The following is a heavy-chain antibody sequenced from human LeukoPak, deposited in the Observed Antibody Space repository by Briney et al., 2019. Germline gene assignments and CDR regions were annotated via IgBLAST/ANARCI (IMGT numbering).Heavy chain of an antibody. J-gene: IGHJ4*02. CDR1: GFTFSNYA. V-gene: IGHV3-9*01. CDR2: ISWNSGSI. CDR3: AKDSLPFGVVIIEYYFDY. Sequence: GRSLRLSCAASGFTFSNYAMHWVRQAPGKGLEWVSGISWNSGSIGYADSVKGRFTISRDNAKNSLYLQMNSLRAEDTALYYCAKDSLPFGVVIIEYYFDYWGQGTLVTVSS. D-gene: IGHD3-3*01.